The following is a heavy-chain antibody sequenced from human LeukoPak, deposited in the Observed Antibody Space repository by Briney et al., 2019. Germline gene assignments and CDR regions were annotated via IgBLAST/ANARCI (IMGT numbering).Heavy chain of an antibody. J-gene: IGHJ6*03. D-gene: IGHD6-13*01. CDR2: IYYSGST. CDR3: ARGRVSSSTWYSTYYYYFYMDV. Sequence: KTSETLSLTCTVSGGSISNKYWSWIRQPPGKGLEWIGYIYYSGSTSYNPSLKSRVTILVDTSKNQFSLKLSSVTAADTAVYFCARGRVSSSTWYSTYYYYFYMDVWGKGTTVTISS. CDR1: GGSISNKY. V-gene: IGHV4-59*01.